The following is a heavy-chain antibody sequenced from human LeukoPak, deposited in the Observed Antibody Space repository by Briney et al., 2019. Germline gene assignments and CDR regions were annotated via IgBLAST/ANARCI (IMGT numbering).Heavy chain of an antibody. CDR3: ARAQSRRRTYYYDSSGGSYYMDV. CDR1: GYIFTKYG. D-gene: IGHD3-22*01. CDR2: IGSHSGST. Sequence: ASVKVSCKASGYIFTKYGISWVRQAPGQGLEWVGWIGSHSGSTNYAQKLHGRVSTTADTSTSTAYMELRSLRSDDTAVYYCARAQSRRRTYYYDSSGGSYYMDVWGKGTTVTVSS. V-gene: IGHV1-18*01. J-gene: IGHJ6*03.